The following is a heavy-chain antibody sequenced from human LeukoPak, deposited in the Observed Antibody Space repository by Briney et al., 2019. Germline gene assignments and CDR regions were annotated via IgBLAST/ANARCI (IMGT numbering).Heavy chain of an antibody. Sequence: GGSLSLSCAPSGFTLRSYAMSWVRQAPGRGLAWVSATSGSGGSIYYADPVKGRFTISRDHSNNTLYLQMNRLRAEDRAVYYRAKHMVRGVTYFDYWGQGTLVTVSS. J-gene: IGHJ4*02. CDR3: AKHMVRGVTYFDY. CDR2: TSGSGGSI. D-gene: IGHD3-10*01. V-gene: IGHV3-23*01. CDR1: GFTLRSYA.